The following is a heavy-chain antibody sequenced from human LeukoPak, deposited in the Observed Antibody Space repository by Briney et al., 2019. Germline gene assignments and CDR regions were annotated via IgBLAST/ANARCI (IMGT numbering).Heavy chain of an antibody. CDR2: INHSGST. CDR1: GGSFSGYY. V-gene: IGHV4-34*01. CDR3: ASYDSSGHDAFDI. D-gene: IGHD3-22*01. Sequence: SEIVSLTCAVYGGSFSGYYWSWIRQPPGKGLEWIGEINHSGSTNYNPSLKSRVTISVDTSKNQFSLKLSSVTAADTAVYYCASYDSSGHDAFDIWGQGTIVTVSS. J-gene: IGHJ3*02.